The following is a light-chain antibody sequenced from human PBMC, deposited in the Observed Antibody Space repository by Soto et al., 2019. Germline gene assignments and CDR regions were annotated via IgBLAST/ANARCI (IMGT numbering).Light chain of an antibody. Sequence: DIQMTQSPSTLSASVGDRVTITCRASQSISSWLAWYQQKPGKAPKLLIYDASSFESGVPSRFSGSGSGTEFTLTISSLQPDDFATYYCQQYSSYSTFGQGTKLEI. CDR3: QQYSSYST. CDR1: QSISSW. V-gene: IGKV1-5*01. J-gene: IGKJ2*01. CDR2: DAS.